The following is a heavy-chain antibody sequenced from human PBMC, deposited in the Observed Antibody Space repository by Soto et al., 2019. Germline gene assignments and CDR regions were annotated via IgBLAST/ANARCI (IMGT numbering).Heavy chain of an antibody. CDR1: GYTFTSYY. Sequence: GPSVKVSCKASGYTFTSYYMHWVRQAPGQGLEWMGIINPSGGSTSYAQKFQGRVTMTRDTSTSTVYMELSSLRSEDTAVYYCARDPHYYDSSGYPYYWGQGTLVTVSS. J-gene: IGHJ4*02. CDR2: INPSGGST. CDR3: ARDPHYYDSSGYPYY. V-gene: IGHV1-46*01. D-gene: IGHD3-22*01.